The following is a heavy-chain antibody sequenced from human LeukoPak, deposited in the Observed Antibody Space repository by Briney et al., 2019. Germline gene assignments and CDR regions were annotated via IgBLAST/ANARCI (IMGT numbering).Heavy chain of an antibody. CDR1: GFTVSRNY. CDR2: ISSSSSYI. J-gene: IGHJ6*02. Sequence: GGSLRLSCAASGFTVSRNYMSWVRQAPGKGLEWVSSISSSSSYIYYADSVKGRFTISRDNAKNSLYLQMNSLRAEDTAVYYCARARPSIAAAYGMDVWGQGTTVTVSS. V-gene: IGHV3-21*01. CDR3: ARARPSIAAAYGMDV. D-gene: IGHD6-13*01.